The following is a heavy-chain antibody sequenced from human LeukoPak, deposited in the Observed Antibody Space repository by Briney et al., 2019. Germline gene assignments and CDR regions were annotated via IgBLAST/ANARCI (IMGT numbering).Heavy chain of an antibody. D-gene: IGHD6-19*01. CDR3: AAQRAVGFDY. Sequence: SGGSRRLSCAASGFTFSTYYMTWVRQAPGKGLEWVANIKQDGSQKYYVDSVQGRFTISRDNAKNSLYLQMNSLRAEDTAVYYCAAQRAVGFDYWGQGTLVTVSS. CDR1: GFTFSTYY. CDR2: IKQDGSQK. V-gene: IGHV3-7*01. J-gene: IGHJ4*02.